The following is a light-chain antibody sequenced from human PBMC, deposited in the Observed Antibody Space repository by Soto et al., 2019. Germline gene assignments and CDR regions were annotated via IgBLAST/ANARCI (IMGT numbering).Light chain of an antibody. CDR2: SAS. CDR1: QSVSSNS. J-gene: IGKJ1*01. V-gene: IGKV3-20*01. CDR3: QQYGSSPRT. Sequence: EIVLTQSPGTLSLSPGERATLSCRASQSVSSNSLAWFQQKPGQAPRLLISSASSRATGIPDRFSGSGSGKDFTLTISRLEPEDFAVYYCQQYGSSPRTFGQGTKVDIK.